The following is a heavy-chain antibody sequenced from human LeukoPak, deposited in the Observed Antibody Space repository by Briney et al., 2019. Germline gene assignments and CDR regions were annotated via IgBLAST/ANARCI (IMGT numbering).Heavy chain of an antibody. D-gene: IGHD6-13*01. V-gene: IGHV1-3*01. Sequence: ASVKVSCKASGYTFTSYAMHWVRQAPGQRLEWMGWINAGNGNTKYSQKFQGRVTITGDTSASTAYMELSSLRSEDTAVYYCARNSGYSSSWYDWFDPWGQGTLVTVSS. CDR3: ARNSGYSSSWYDWFDP. CDR1: GYTFTSYA. J-gene: IGHJ5*02. CDR2: INAGNGNT.